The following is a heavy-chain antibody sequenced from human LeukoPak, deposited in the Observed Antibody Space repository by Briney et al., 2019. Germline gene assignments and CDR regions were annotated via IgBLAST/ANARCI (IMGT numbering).Heavy chain of an antibody. J-gene: IGHJ4*02. D-gene: IGHD4-17*01. V-gene: IGHV2-70*11. CDR2: IDWDDDK. CDR1: GFSLSTSGMC. CDR3: ARSTFDYGDSPFDH. Sequence: SGPTLVNPTQTLTLTCTFSGFSLSTSGMCVSWIRQPPGKALEWLARIDWDDDKYYSTSLKTRLTISKDTSKNQVVLTMTNMDPVDTATYYCARSTFDYGDSPFDHWGQGTLVTVSS.